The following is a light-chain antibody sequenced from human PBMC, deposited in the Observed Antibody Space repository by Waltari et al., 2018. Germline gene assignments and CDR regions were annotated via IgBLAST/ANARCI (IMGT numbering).Light chain of an antibody. J-gene: IGKJ1*01. Sequence: DIQMTQSPSTLSASVRDRVTITCRASQSISTWLAWYQQNPGKAPKLLIYDVSSLESGVPSRFSGSGSGTEFTLSISSLQPDDFATYYCQQYNSYSGTFGQGTKVEIQ. CDR3: QQYNSYSGT. CDR1: QSISTW. V-gene: IGKV1-5*01. CDR2: DVS.